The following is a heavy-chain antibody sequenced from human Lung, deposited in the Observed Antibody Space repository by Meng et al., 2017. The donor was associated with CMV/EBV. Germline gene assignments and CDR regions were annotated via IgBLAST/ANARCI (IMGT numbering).Heavy chain of an antibody. V-gene: IGHV1-3*01. D-gene: IGHD2-2*01. CDR1: GYSFTTYA. J-gene: IGHJ4*02. CDR2: INAGNGNT. Sequence: QVQLGQSGAEGKKPGASVTVSCKASGYSFTTYAMHWVRQAPGQRLEWMGWINAGNGNTKYSEKFQSRVTITRDTAASTAYMELSSLRSEDTAVYYCARTGCSSSSCYDYWGQGTLVTVSS. CDR3: ARTGCSSSSCYDY.